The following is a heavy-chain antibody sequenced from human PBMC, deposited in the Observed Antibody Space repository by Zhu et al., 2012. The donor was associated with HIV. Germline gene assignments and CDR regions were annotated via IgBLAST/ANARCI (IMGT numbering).Heavy chain of an antibody. Sequence: QVQLQQWGAGLLKPSETLSLTCAVYGGSFSGYYWSWIRQPPGKGLEWIGEINHSGSTNYNPSLKSRVTISVDTSKNQFSLKLSSVTAADTAIYYCTKYQWLVWSAWFDPWGQGTLVTVSS. CDR2: INHSGST. CDR3: TKYQWLVWSAWFDP. J-gene: IGHJ5*02. CDR1: GGSFSGYY. V-gene: IGHV4-34*02. D-gene: IGHD6-19*01.